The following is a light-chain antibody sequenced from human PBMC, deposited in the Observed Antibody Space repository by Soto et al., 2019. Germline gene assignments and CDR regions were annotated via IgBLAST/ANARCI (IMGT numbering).Light chain of an antibody. CDR3: LLYSGGALV. CDR2: STS. Sequence: QAVVTQEPSLTVSPGGTVTLTCASNTGAVTSDSYPHWFQQKPGQAPRALIYSTSRTHFWTPARFSGFLLGGKAALTLSDVQPDDEAEYYCLLYSGGALVFGGGTKLTVL. V-gene: IGLV7-43*01. CDR1: TGAVTSDSY. J-gene: IGLJ2*01.